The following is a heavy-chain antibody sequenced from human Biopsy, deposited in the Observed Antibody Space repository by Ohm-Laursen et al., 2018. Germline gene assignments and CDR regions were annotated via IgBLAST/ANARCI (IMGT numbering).Heavy chain of an antibody. V-gene: IGHV1-2*02. J-gene: IGHJ4*02. CDR3: ASKLDYSSGYPY. Sequence: ASVKVSCKASGYTFTGYYMHWVRQAPGQGLEWMGWINPQSGGEHYAQKFKDRVTMTRDTSISTAYMELSSLRSDDTAVYYCASKLDYSSGYPYWGQGTLVTVSS. CDR2: INPQSGGE. CDR1: GYTFTGYY. D-gene: IGHD3-22*01.